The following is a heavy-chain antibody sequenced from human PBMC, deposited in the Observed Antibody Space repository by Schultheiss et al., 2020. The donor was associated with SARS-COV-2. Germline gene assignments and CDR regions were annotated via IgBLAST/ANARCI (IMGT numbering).Heavy chain of an antibody. CDR1: GYTLTELS. CDR3: ATSQITVSGTILLFVFDI. CDR2: FDPEDGET. V-gene: IGHV1-24*01. D-gene: IGHD6-19*01. Sequence: ASVKVSCKVSGYTLTELSMHWVRQAPGKGLEWMGGFDPEDGETIYAKKFQGRVTMTEDTATETAYMELSSLRSDDTAVYYCATSQITVSGTILLFVFDIWGQGTKVTVSS. J-gene: IGHJ3*02.